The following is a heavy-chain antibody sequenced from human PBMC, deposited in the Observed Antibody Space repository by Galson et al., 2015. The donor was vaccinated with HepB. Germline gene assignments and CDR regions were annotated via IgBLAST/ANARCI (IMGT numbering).Heavy chain of an antibody. CDR1: GFTFSSYS. Sequence: SLRLSCAASGFTFSSYSMNWVRQAPGKGLEWVSSISSSSSYIYYADSVKGRFTISRDNAKNSLYLQMNSLRAEDTAVYYCARSDGSYGNGMDVWGQGTTVTVSS. CDR2: ISSSSSYI. CDR3: ARSDGSYGNGMDV. V-gene: IGHV3-21*01. J-gene: IGHJ6*02. D-gene: IGHD1-26*01.